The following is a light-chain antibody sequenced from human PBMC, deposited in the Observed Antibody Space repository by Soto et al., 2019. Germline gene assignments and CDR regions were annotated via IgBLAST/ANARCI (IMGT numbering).Light chain of an antibody. CDR1: SSDIGDSNY. V-gene: IGLV2-14*03. CDR3: SSFRSSSTSYV. J-gene: IGLJ1*01. Sequence: QSALTQPASVSGSPGQSITISCTGTSSDIGDSNYVSWYQQHPGKAPKLVIYDVSNRPSGVSNRFSGSKSANTASLTISGLQAEDEPDYYCSSFRSSSTSYVFGTGTKVTVL. CDR2: DVS.